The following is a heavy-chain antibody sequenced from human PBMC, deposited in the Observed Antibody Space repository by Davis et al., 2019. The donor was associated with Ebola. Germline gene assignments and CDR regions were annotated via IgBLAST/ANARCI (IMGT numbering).Heavy chain of an antibody. CDR2: ISTNGETT. V-gene: IGHV3-64D*06. D-gene: IGHD2-15*01. CDR3: VKDRFTVVVVHGGFDY. J-gene: IGHJ4*02. Sequence: GGSLRLSCSASGFIFSDYAMHWVRQAPGKGLESVARISTNGETTYYADSVKGRFTISRDNSKDTLYLQMRNLRIDDTAVYYCVKDRFTVVVVHGGFDYWGQGALVTVSS. CDR1: GFIFSDYA.